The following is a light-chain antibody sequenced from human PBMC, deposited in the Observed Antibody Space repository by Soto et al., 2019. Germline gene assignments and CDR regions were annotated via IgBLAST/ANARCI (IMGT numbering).Light chain of an antibody. CDR3: QVWDIMTDNDV. CDR2: YDS. Sequence: SYELTQPPSVSVAPEKTATITCGGENIGNKRVHWYRQKTGQAPVLVISYDSDRPSGIPERFSGSNSGNTATLTISRVEAGDEADYYCQVWDIMTDNDVFGTGTKVTVL. J-gene: IGLJ1*01. V-gene: IGLV3-21*04. CDR1: NIGNKR.